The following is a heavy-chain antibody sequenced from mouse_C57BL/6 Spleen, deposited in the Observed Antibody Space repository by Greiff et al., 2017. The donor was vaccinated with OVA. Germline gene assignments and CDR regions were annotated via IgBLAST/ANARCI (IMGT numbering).Heavy chain of an antibody. Sequence: VQLQQSGPVLVKPGASVKMSCKASGYTFTDYYMNWVKQSPGKSLEWIGVINPYNGGTSYNQKFKGKATLTVDKSSSTAYMELNSLTSEDSAVDYCARDLSPITTVVDFDDWGKGTTLTVAS. V-gene: IGHV1-19*01. CDR3: ARDLSPITTVVDFDD. J-gene: IGHJ2*01. D-gene: IGHD1-1*01. CDR1: GYTFTDYY. CDR2: INPYNGGT.